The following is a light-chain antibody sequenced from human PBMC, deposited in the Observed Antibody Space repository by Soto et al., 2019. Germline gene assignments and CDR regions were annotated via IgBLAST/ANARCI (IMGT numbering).Light chain of an antibody. Sequence: QSLLTQPASLSGSPGQSITISCTGTSSDIGGYNYVSWYQQHPGKAPKVVIYEVSNRPLGVSNRFSASKSGNTASLIISGLQADDEADYFCSSYRSTTTFGVFGTGTKVTVL. CDR3: SSYRSTTTFGV. V-gene: IGLV2-14*01. CDR1: SSDIGGYNY. CDR2: EVS. J-gene: IGLJ1*01.